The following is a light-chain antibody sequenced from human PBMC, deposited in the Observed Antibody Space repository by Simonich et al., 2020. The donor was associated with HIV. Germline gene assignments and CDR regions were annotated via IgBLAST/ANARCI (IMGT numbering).Light chain of an antibody. CDR3: MQSIQLPPLFT. J-gene: IGKJ3*01. CDR2: EVS. Sequence: DIVMTQTPFTLSVTPGQPASISCKSSQSLLHGDGKTNLYWYLQEPGQSPQLLIYEVSNRLSGVPDRFSGSGSGTDFTLKISRVEAEDVGVYYCMQSIQLPPLFTFGPGTKVDIK. V-gene: IGKV2D-29*02. CDR1: QSLLHGDGKTN.